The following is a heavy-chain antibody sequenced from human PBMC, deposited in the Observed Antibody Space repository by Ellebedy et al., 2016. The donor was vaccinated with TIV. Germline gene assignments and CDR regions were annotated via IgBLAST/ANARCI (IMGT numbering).Heavy chain of an antibody. CDR3: ARGRDAYPGYFDY. Sequence: MPSETLSLTCTVSGASISTGDYYWSWIRQPPGKGLEWIGYIYYSGTTNYNPSLKSRVSMSVDTSKIRLSLNLSSVTAADTAVYYCARGRDAYPGYFDYWGQGIPVTVSS. D-gene: IGHD5-24*01. J-gene: IGHJ4*02. V-gene: IGHV4-61*08. CDR1: GASISTGDYY. CDR2: IYYSGTT.